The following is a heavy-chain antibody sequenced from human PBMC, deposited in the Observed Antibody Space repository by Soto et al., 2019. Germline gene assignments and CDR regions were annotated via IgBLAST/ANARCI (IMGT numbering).Heavy chain of an antibody. CDR3: ARDTYYYDSSGYSLFDY. D-gene: IGHD3-22*01. J-gene: IGHJ4*02. Sequence: SLSLSCAASGFTFSDYYMSWIRQAPGKVLEWVSYISSSSSYTNYADSVKVRFTISRDNAKNSLYLQMNSLRAEDTAVYYCARDTYYYDSSGYSLFDYWGQGTLVTVYS. CDR2: ISSSSSYT. V-gene: IGHV3-11*06. CDR1: GFTFSDYY.